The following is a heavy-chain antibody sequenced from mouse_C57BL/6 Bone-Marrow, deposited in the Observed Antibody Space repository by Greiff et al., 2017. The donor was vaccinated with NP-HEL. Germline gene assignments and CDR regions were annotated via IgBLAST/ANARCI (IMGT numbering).Heavy chain of an antibody. CDR3: ARRFYAMDY. J-gene: IGHJ4*01. CDR1: GFTFSDYG. V-gene: IGHV5-15*01. Sequence: EVKLMESGGGLVQPGGSLKLSCAASGFTFSDYGMAWVRQAPRKGPEWVAFISNLANSIYYADTVTGRFTISRENAKNTLYLEMSSLRSEDTAMYYCARRFYAMDYWGQGTSVTVSS. CDR2: ISNLANSI.